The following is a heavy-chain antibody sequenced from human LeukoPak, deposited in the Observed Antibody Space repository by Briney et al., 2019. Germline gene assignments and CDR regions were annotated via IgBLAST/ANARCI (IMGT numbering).Heavy chain of an antibody. D-gene: IGHD4-17*01. CDR3: ARSHMTTVTTYYYYGMDV. CDR1: GGSISSYY. J-gene: IGHJ6*02. Sequence: SETLSLTCTVSGGSISSYYWSWIRQPPEKGQEWIGYIYYSGSTNYNPSLKSRVTISVDTSKNQFSLKLSSVTAADTAVYYCARSHMTTVTTYYYYGMDVWGQGTTVTVSS. CDR2: IYYSGST. V-gene: IGHV4-59*01.